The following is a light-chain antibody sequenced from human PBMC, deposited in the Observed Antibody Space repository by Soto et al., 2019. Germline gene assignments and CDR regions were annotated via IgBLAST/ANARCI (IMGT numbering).Light chain of an antibody. J-gene: IGKJ1*01. CDR3: QQYNTYST. CDR2: QAS. Sequence: DIQMTQTPSTLSASVGDRVHITCRASQSIGDWLAWYQQKPGKVPKVLIYQASMLKDGVPSRFSGSRAGTEFTLTINILQPEDFATYYCQQYNTYSTFGQGTKVEI. CDR1: QSIGDW. V-gene: IGKV1-5*03.